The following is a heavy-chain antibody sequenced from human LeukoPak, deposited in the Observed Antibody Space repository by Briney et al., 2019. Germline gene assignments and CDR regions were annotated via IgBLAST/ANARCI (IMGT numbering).Heavy chain of an antibody. CDR2: IRYDGSNK. V-gene: IGHV3-30*02. J-gene: IGHJ4*02. CDR1: GFTFSSYG. CDR3: AKDGSDFWGDHYFDY. D-gene: IGHD3-3*01. Sequence: GGSLRLSCAASGFTFSSYGMHWVPQAPGKGLEWVAFIRYDGSNKYYADSVKGRFTISRGNSKNTLYLQMNSLRAEDTAVYYCAKDGSDFWGDHYFDYWGQGTLVTVSS.